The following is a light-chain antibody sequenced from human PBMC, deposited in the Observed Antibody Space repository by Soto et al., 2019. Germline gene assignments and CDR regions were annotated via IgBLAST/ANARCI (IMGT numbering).Light chain of an antibody. CDR2: AAS. CDR1: QSISLF. J-gene: IGKJ1*01. Sequence: DIQMTQSPSSLSASVGDTVTITCRASQSISLFLNWYQQKPGKAPKLLIYAASTLQSVVPSRFSGNGSGTDFTLTISSLQPEDFATYYCNQTDTIPETCGPGTKVEIK. V-gene: IGKV1-39*01. CDR3: NQTDTIPET.